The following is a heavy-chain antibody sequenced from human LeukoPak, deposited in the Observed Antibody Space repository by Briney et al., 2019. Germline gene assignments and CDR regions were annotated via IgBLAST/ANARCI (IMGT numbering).Heavy chain of an antibody. CDR3: ARGDGYWGYFDY. J-gene: IGHJ4*02. D-gene: IGHD5-18*01. CDR1: GYTFTSYG. CDR2: ISAYNGNT. Sequence: ASVKVSCKASGYTFTSYGISWVRQAPGQGLEWMGWISAYNGNTNYAQKLQGRVTMTTDTSTRTAYMELSSLRSEDTAVYYCARGDGYWGYFDYWGQGTLVTVSS. V-gene: IGHV1-18*01.